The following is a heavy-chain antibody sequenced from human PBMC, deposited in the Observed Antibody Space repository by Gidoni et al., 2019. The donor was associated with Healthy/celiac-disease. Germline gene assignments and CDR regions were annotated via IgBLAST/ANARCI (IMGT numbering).Heavy chain of an antibody. CDR3: AKDEAPLYYGSASDAFDI. CDR2: ISYDGSNK. Sequence: QVQLVESGGGLVQPGRSLRLSCAASGFTFSSYVMHWVRQAPGKGLEWVAVISYDGSNKYYADSVKGRFTISRDNSKNTLYLQMNSLRAEDTAVYYCAKDEAPLYYGSASDAFDIWGQGTMVTVSS. J-gene: IGHJ3*02. CDR1: GFTFSSYV. D-gene: IGHD3-10*01. V-gene: IGHV3-30*18.